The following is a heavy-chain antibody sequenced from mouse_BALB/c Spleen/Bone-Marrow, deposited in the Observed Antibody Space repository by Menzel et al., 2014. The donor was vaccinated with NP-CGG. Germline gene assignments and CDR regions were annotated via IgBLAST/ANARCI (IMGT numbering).Heavy chain of an antibody. CDR3: VGYGYDY. CDR1: GFTFNTNA. CDR2: ITSKINNYAT. Sequence: EVKLMESGGGLVQPKGSLKLSCAASGFTFNTNAMNWVRQAPGKGLEWVARITSKINNYATYYADSVKDRFTISRDDSQSMLYLQMNNLKTEDTAMYYCVGYGYDYWGQGTSVTVSS. J-gene: IGHJ4*01. D-gene: IGHD2-2*01. V-gene: IGHV10S3*01.